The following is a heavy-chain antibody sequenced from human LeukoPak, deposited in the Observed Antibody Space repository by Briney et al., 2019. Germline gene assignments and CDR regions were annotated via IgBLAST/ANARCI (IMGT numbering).Heavy chain of an antibody. V-gene: IGHV4-38-2*02. CDR3: ARELLSGDPSIGN. D-gene: IGHD7-27*01. J-gene: IGHJ4*02. CDR1: GYSISNGYY. Sequence: SETLSLTCTVSGYSISNGYYWGWIRQPPGKGLEWIGNIFHSGSTYYNPSLKSRVAISVDTSKNQFSLKLSSVTAADTAVYYCARELLSGDPSIGNWGQGTLVTVSS. CDR2: IFHSGST.